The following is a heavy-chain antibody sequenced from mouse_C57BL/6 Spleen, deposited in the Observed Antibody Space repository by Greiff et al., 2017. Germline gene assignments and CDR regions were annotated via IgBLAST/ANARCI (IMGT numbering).Heavy chain of an antibody. CDR3: ARNSNYYGSSYDAMDY. CDR2: IWSGGST. D-gene: IGHD1-1*01. Sequence: QVQLQQSGPGLVQPSQSLSITCTVSGFSLTSYGVHWVRQSPGKGLEWLGVIWSGGSTDYNAAFISRLSISKDNSKSQVFLKMNSLQADDTAIYYCARNSNYYGSSYDAMDYWGQGTSVTVSS. J-gene: IGHJ4*01. V-gene: IGHV2-2*01. CDR1: GFSLTSYG.